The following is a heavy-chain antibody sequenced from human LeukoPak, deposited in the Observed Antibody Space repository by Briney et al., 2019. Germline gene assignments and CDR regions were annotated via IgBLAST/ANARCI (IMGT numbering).Heavy chain of an antibody. Sequence: SETLSLTCTASGGSISSGSYYWSWIRQPAGKGLEWIGRIYTSGSTNYNPSLESRVTISVDTSKNQFSLTLNSVTAADTAVYYCARIYGDSGWSIDYWGQGTLVTVSS. D-gene: IGHD1-26*01. CDR2: IYTSGST. J-gene: IGHJ4*02. CDR1: GGSISSGSYY. V-gene: IGHV4-61*02. CDR3: ARIYGDSGWSIDY.